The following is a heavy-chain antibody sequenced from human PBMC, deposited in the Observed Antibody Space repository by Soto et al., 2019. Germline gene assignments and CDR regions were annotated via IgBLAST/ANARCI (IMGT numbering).Heavy chain of an antibody. CDR2: IFYTGST. J-gene: IGHJ3*01. CDR3: ASGGWTYNILTGYYL. Sequence: SETLSLTCTVSDGSISTYYWGWIRQPPGKGLGWIGYIFYTGSTNYNPSLKSRVTISLDTSKNQFSLKLSSVTAADTAVYYCASGGWTYNILTGYYLWGQGTMVTVSS. CDR1: DGSISTYY. V-gene: IGHV4-59*01. D-gene: IGHD3-9*01.